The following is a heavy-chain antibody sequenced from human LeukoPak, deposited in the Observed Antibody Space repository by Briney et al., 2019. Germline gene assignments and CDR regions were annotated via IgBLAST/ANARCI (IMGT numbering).Heavy chain of an antibody. J-gene: IGHJ4*02. CDR2: ISSSSSYI. Sequence: GGSLRLSCAASGFTFSSYSMNWVRQAPGKGLEWVSSISSSSSYIYYADSVKGRFTISRDNAKNSLYLQMNSLRAEDTAVYYCARPVLNYDFWSGDPYWGQGTLVTVSS. V-gene: IGHV3-21*01. D-gene: IGHD3-3*01. CDR1: GFTFSSYS. CDR3: ARPVLNYDFWSGDPY.